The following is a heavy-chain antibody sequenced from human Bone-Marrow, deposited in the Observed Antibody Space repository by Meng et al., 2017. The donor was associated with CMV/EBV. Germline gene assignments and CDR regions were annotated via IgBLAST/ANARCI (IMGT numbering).Heavy chain of an antibody. CDR2: INQDGSEK. Sequence: GESLKISCAASGFTFSNYWMSWVRQAPGKGLEWVANINQDGSEKYYVDSVKGRFTFSRDNAKNSLYLQMNSLRAEDAAVYYCARDVDYVGNRAMGAFDIWGQGTMVTVSS. V-gene: IGHV3-7*03. CDR1: GFTFSNYW. CDR3: ARDVDYVGNRAMGAFDI. D-gene: IGHD4-23*01. J-gene: IGHJ3*02.